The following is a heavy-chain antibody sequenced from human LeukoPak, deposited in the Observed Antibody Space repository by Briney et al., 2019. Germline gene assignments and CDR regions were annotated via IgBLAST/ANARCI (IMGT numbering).Heavy chain of an antibody. CDR2: ISSSSSYI. J-gene: IGHJ4*02. CDR1: GFTFRSYS. Sequence: GGSLRLSCAASGFTFRSYSMNWVRQAPGKGLEWVSSISSSSSYIYYADSVKGRFTISRDNAKNSLYLQMNSLRAEDTAVYYCASFVGGSGSRDYWGQGTLVTVSS. CDR3: ASFVGGSGSRDY. V-gene: IGHV3-21*01. D-gene: IGHD3-10*01.